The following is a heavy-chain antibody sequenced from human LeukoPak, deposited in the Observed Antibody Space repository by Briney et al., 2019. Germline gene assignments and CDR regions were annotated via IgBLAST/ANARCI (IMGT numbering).Heavy chain of an antibody. J-gene: IGHJ3*02. V-gene: IGHV3-9*01. Sequence: GGSLRLSCAASGFTFDDYAMHWVRQAPGKGLEWVSGISWNSGSIGYADSVKGRFTISRDNAKNSLYLQMNSLRAEDTALYYCAKDMGGYSGYDWDAFDIWGQGTMVAVSS. CDR1: GFTFDDYA. D-gene: IGHD5-12*01. CDR3: AKDMGGYSGYDWDAFDI. CDR2: ISWNSGSI.